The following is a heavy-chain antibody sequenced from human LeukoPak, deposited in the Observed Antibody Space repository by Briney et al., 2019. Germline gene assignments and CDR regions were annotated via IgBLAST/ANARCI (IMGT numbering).Heavy chain of an antibody. CDR3: ARVWYDSSAELYYFDY. Sequence: SETLPLTCTVSGGSISSGGYYWSWIRPHPGKGLEWIGYIYYSGSTYYNPSLKSRVTISVDTSKNQFSLKLSSVTAADTAVYYCARVWYDSSAELYYFDYWGQGTLVTVSS. CDR1: GGSISSGGYY. J-gene: IGHJ4*02. D-gene: IGHD3-22*01. CDR2: IYYSGST. V-gene: IGHV4-31*03.